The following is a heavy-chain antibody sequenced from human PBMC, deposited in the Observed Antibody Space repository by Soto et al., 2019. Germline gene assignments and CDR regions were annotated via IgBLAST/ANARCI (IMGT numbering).Heavy chain of an antibody. Sequence: SETLSLTCTVSGGSVSSGSYYWSWIRQPPGKGLEWIGYIYYSGSTNYNPSLKSRVTISVDTSKNQFSLKLSSVTAADTAVYYCARGPPPYAILTGYYRRYYYYGMDVWGQGNKVTVS. D-gene: IGHD3-9*01. CDR3: ARGPPPYAILTGYYRRYYYYGMDV. CDR1: GGSVSSGSYY. J-gene: IGHJ6*02. CDR2: IYYSGST. V-gene: IGHV4-61*01.